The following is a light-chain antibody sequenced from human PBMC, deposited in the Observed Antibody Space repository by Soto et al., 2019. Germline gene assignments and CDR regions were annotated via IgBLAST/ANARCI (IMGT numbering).Light chain of an antibody. CDR2: DTT. CDR3: QQSFRIPIT. Sequence: DIQMTQSPPSLAAAVGDPVTITLQASQDLTNYLNWYQQKPGEAPKLLIYDTTTLEEGVPSRFSGRGSGTDFTLTISSLQPEDFATYYCQQSFRIPITFGQGTRLEIK. V-gene: IGKV1-39*01. J-gene: IGKJ5*01. CDR1: QDLTNY.